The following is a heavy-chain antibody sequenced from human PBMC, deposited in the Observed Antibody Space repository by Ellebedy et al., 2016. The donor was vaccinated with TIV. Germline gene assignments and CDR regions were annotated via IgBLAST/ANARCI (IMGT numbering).Heavy chain of an antibody. J-gene: IGHJ4*02. CDR1: GFTFSSYG. CDR2: ISYDGSNK. D-gene: IGHD6-13*01. Sequence: GESPKISCAASGFTFSSYGMHWVRQAPGKGLEWVAVISYDGSNKYYADSVKGRFTISRDNSKNTLYLQMNSLRAEDTAVYYCARVAAAGTRWGQGTLVTVSS. CDR3: ARVAAAGTR. V-gene: IGHV3-30*03.